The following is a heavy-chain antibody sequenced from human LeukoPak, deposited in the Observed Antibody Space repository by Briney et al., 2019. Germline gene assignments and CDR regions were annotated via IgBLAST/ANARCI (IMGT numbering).Heavy chain of an antibody. CDR2: IYHSGST. Sequence: SETLSLTCSISGYSISSGYFWGWIRQPPGKGLEWIGSIYHSGSTYYNPSLKSRVTISVDTSKNQFSLKLSSVTAADTAVYYCARDPNWNYVLGDPWGQGTLVTVSS. D-gene: IGHD1-7*01. V-gene: IGHV4-38-2*02. J-gene: IGHJ5*02. CDR3: ARDPNWNYVLGDP. CDR1: GYSISSGYF.